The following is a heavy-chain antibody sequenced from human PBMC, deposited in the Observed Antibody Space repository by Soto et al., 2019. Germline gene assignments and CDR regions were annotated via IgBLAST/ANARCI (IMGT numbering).Heavy chain of an antibody. CDR2: IYTSGST. D-gene: IGHD1-1*01. CDR1: GCSISSYY. CDR3: ARNNDNGNDGGMDV. J-gene: IGHJ6*02. Sequence: XETLFPTRTVSGCSISSYYWSWIRQPAGKGLEWIGRIYTSGSTNYNPSLKSRVTMSVDTSKNQFSLKLSSVTAADTAVYYCARNNDNGNDGGMDVWGHGTTVTVSS. V-gene: IGHV4-4*07.